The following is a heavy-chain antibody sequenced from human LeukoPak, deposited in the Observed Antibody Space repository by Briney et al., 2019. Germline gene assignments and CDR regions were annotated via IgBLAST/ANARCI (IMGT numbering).Heavy chain of an antibody. CDR1: GGSLSSYY. Sequence: SETLSLTCTVSGGSLSSYYSSWIRHPPRKGLEWIGYIYYSGSTNYNPSLKSRVTISVDTSKNQFSLKLSSVTAADTAVYYCARDIAGDGYNSWFDPWGQGTLVTVSS. D-gene: IGHD5-24*01. CDR2: IYYSGST. CDR3: ARDIAGDGYNSWFDP. J-gene: IGHJ5*02. V-gene: IGHV4-59*01.